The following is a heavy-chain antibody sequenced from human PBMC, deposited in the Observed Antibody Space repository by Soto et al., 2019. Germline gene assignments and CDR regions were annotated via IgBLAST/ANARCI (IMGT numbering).Heavy chain of an antibody. CDR3: TRDQYCSGGSCYPEYFQH. Sequence: SGGSLRLSCTASGFTFGDYAMSWVRQAPGKGLEWVGFIRSKAYGGTTEYAASVKGRFTISRDDSKSIAYLQMNSLKIEDTAVYYCTRDQYCSGGSCYPEYFQHWGQGTLVTVSS. CDR2: IRSKAYGGTT. J-gene: IGHJ1*01. CDR1: GFTFGDYA. D-gene: IGHD2-15*01. V-gene: IGHV3-49*04.